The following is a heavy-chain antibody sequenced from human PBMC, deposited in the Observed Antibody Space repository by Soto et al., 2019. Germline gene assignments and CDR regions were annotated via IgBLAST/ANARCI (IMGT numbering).Heavy chain of an antibody. Sequence: QVQLVESGGGVVQSGRSLRLSCVASGFTFRTFGMQWARQVPGKGLEWVAVVSHDGIIQHYADSVKGRFSISRDNFKNTVYLQMYRLRPDDTAVYYCPKEVTPYTTSHLDNWGQGTLVSVSS. D-gene: IGHD2-2*02. J-gene: IGHJ4*02. V-gene: IGHV3-30*18. CDR3: PKEVTPYTTSHLDN. CDR2: VSHDGIIQ. CDR1: GFTFRTFG.